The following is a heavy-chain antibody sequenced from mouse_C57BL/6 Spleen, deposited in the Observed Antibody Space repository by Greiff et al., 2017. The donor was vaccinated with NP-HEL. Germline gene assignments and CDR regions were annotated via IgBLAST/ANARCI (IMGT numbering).Heavy chain of an antibody. V-gene: IGHV1-26*01. J-gene: IGHJ4*01. Sequence: VQLQQSGPELVKPGASVKISCKASGYTFTDYYMNWVKQSHGKSLEWIGDINPNNGGTSYNQKFKGKATLTVDKSSSTAYMELRSLTSEDSAVYYCAREEGQLRPYYAMDYWGQGTSVTVSS. CDR3: AREEGQLRPYYAMDY. CDR1: GYTFTDYY. CDR2: INPNNGGT. D-gene: IGHD3-2*02.